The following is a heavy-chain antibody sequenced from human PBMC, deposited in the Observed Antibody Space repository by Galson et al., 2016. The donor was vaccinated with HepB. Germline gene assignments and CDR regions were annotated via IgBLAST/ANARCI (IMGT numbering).Heavy chain of an antibody. CDR3: AGNNYVPKKPLRKDYYIYAMDV. V-gene: IGHV3-48*02. Sequence: SLRLSCAASGFTFNSYTMNWVRLAPGKGLEWVSYISSSSRDIYYADSVGGRFTISRDNAKNSLYLQMNSLREGDTALYYCAGNNYVPKKPLRKDYYIYAMDVWGQGTTVTVSS. CDR1: GFTFNSYT. J-gene: IGHJ6*02. D-gene: IGHD4-11*01. CDR2: ISSSSRDI.